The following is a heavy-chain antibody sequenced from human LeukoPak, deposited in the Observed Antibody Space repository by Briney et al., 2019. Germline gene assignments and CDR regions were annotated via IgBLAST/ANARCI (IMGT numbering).Heavy chain of an antibody. CDR1: GYTFTSYY. CDR2: INPSGGST. CDR3: ARDPTVTTSRPSYYFDY. Sequence: GASVKVSCKASGYTFTSYYMHWVRQAPGQGLEWMGIINPSGGSTSYAQKFQGRVTMTRDTSTSTAYMELSSLRSEDTAVYYCARDPTVTTSRPSYYFDYWGQGTLVTVSS. V-gene: IGHV1-46*01. D-gene: IGHD4-11*01. J-gene: IGHJ4*02.